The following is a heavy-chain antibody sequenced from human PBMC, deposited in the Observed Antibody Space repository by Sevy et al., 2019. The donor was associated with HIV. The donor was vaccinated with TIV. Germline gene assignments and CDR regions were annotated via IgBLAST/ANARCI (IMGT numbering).Heavy chain of an antibody. CDR1: GGSISSSSYY. CDR3: ARRGYSSGPGDY. J-gene: IGHJ4*02. V-gene: IGHV4-39*01. CDR2: IYYSGST. Sequence: SETLSLTCTVSGGSISSSSYYWGWIRQPPGKGLEWIGSIYYSGSTYYNPSLKSRVTISVDTSKNQFSLKLSSVTAADTAVYYCARRGYSSGPGDYWGQGTLVTVSS. D-gene: IGHD6-19*01.